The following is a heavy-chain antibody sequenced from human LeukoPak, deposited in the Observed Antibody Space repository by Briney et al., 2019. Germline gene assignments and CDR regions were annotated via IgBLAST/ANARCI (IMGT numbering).Heavy chain of an antibody. J-gene: IGHJ4*02. V-gene: IGHV3-30*18. CDR2: ISYDGSNK. D-gene: IGHD5-12*01. Sequence: GGSLRLSCAASGFTFSSYGMHWVRQAPGKGLEWVAVISYDGSNKYYADSVKGRFTISRDNSKNTLYLQMNNLRAEDTAVYYCAKDREDIVATTRWGVFDYWGQGTLVTVSS. CDR1: GFTFSSYG. CDR3: AKDREDIVATTRWGVFDY.